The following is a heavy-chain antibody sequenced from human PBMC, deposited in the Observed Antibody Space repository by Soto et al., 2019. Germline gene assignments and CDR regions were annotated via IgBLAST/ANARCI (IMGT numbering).Heavy chain of an antibody. V-gene: IGHV3-30*03. CDR1: GFTFSSYG. D-gene: IGHD2-15*01. CDR2: ISYDGSNK. J-gene: IGHJ4*02. Sequence: GGSLRLSCAASGFTFSSYGMHWVRQAPGKGLEWVAVISYDGSNKYYADSVKGRFTISRDNSKNTLYLQMNSLRAEDTAVYYRASLLYYFDYWGQGTLVTVSS. CDR3: ASLLYYFDY.